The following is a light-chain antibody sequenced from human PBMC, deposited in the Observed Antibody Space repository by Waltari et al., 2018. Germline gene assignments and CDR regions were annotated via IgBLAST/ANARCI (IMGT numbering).Light chain of an antibody. CDR2: GAS. J-gene: IGKJ5*01. V-gene: IGKV3-20*01. CDR1: QSVSSNK. Sequence: EIVLTQSPGTLSLSPEDRATLSCRASQSVSSNKVAWYHQKPGQAPRLLVYGASSRASGIPDRFSGSWSGTDFTLTISRLEPEDFAVYLCQQYATSPITFGQVTRLEIE. CDR3: QQYATSPIT.